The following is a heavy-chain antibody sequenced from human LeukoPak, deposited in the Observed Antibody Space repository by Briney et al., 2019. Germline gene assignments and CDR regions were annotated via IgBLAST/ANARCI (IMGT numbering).Heavy chain of an antibody. CDR2: MNPNSGNT. D-gene: IGHD2-2*01. J-gene: IGHJ6*03. V-gene: IGHV1-8*01. Sequence: ASVEVSCKASGYTFTSYDINWVRQATGQGLEWMGWMNPNSGNTGYAQKFQGRVTMTRNTSISTAYMELSSLRSEDTAVYYCARVRAGCSSTSCYWGHYYYYYMDVWGKGTTVTVSS. CDR3: ARVRAGCSSTSCYWGHYYYYYMDV. CDR1: GYTFTSYD.